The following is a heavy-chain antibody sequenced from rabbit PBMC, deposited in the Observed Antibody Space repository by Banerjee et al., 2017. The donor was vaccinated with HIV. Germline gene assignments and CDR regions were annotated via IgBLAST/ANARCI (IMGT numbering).Heavy chain of an antibody. CDR2: ILTASSGST. V-gene: IGHV1S43*01. CDR3: ARRADYAGGGNFNL. D-gene: IGHD4-2*01. Sequence: QELVESGGGLVQPGESLKLFCRASGFTISSNYWMSWVRQAPGKGLEWIGCILTASSGSTYYASWVTGRFTISRSTRLNTVDLKMTSLTVADTATYFCARRADYAGGGNFNLWGPGTLVTV. J-gene: IGHJ4*01. CDR1: GFTISSNYW.